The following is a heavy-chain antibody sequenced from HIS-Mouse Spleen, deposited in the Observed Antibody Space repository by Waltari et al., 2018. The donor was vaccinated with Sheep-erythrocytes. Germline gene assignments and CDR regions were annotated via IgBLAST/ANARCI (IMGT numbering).Heavy chain of an antibody. CDR2: ISWNSGSI. Sequence: EVQLVESGGGLVQRGRSRRRACAASGSSFGAYAIPEVRQAPGKGLEGVSGISWNSGSIGYADSVKGRFTISRDNAKNSLYLQMNSLRAEDTALYYCAKDISRNIVVVPAAVGDYWGQGTLVTVSS. J-gene: IGHJ4*02. CDR3: AKDISRNIVVVPAAVGDY. V-gene: IGHV3-9*01. CDR1: GSSFGAYA. D-gene: IGHD2-2*01.